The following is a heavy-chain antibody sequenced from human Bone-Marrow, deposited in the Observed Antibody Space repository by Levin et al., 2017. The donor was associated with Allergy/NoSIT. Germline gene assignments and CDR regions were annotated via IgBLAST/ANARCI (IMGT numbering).Heavy chain of an antibody. CDR1: GFTFNDYA. Sequence: GESLKISCAASGFTFNDYAMHWVRQAPGKGLEYVSAISSNGGSTYYANSVKGRFTISRDNFKNTLYLQMGSLRAEDMAVYYCARGVEVQWVRQPLDYWGQETLVTVSS. D-gene: IGHD6-19*01. CDR3: ARGVEVQWVRQPLDY. V-gene: IGHV3-64*01. J-gene: IGHJ4*02. CDR2: ISSNGGST.